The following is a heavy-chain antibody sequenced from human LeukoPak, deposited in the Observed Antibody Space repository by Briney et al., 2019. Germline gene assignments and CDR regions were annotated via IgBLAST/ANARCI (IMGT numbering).Heavy chain of an antibody. CDR1: GFTFSSYG. V-gene: IGHV3-30*18. CDR3: AKESGGYFVY. Sequence: GGSLRLSCAASGFTFSSYGMHWVRQAPGKGLEWVAVISYDGSNKYYADSVKGRFTISRENSNNTLYLQMNSLRAEDTAVYYCAKESGGYFVYWGQGTLVTVSS. D-gene: IGHD1-14*01. J-gene: IGHJ4*02. CDR2: ISYDGSNK.